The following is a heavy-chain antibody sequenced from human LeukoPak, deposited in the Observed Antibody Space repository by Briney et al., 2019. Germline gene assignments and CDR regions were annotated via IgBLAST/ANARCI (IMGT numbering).Heavy chain of an antibody. CDR2: IRQDGVET. CDR3: ARDGTAAGLYFDL. V-gene: IGHV3-7*01. CDR1: GFPFSSFW. J-gene: IGHJ4*01. Sequence: GGSLRLSCAVSGFPFSSFWMNWVRQAPGKRLEWVASIRQDGVETSYVDSVKGRFTISRDNTKNSLSLQMSSLRAEDTAVYYCARDGTAAGLYFDLWGQGTLVTVSS. D-gene: IGHD6-13*01.